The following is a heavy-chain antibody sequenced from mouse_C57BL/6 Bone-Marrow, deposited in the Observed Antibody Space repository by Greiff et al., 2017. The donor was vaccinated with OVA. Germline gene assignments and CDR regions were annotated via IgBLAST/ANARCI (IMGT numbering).Heavy chain of an antibody. CDR2: IYPRSGNT. J-gene: IGHJ2*01. V-gene: IGHV1-81*01. CDR3: PTVVATWRYFDD. D-gene: IGHD1-1*01. CDR1: GYTFTSYG. Sequence: QVQLQQSGAELARPGASVKLSCKASGYTFTSYGISWVKQRTGQGLEWIGEIYPRSGNTYYNEKFKGKATLTADKSSSTAYMELRSLTSEDSAVYFCPTVVATWRYFDDWGQGTTLTVSS.